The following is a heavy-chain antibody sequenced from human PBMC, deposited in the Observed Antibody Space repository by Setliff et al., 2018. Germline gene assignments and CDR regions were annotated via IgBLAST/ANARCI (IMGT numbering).Heavy chain of an antibody. CDR2: ALDDGRA. Sequence: SETLSLTCTVSGGSITSGSFFWGWIRQSPGRGLEWIGSALDDGRASYNESFEGRVTISVDTSKNQFSLRLSSVDASDTATYYCARGGGSYRAGNSRPTYWFDPWGQGTLVTVSS. V-gene: IGHV4-39*02. D-gene: IGHD2-21*01. CDR3: ARGGGSYRAGNSRPTYWFDP. J-gene: IGHJ5*02. CDR1: GGSITSGSFF.